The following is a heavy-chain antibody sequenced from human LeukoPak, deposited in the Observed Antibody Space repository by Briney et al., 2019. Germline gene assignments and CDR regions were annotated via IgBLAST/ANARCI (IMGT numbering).Heavy chain of an antibody. CDR3: ASRGGGWKFDL. CDR2: MHYSGST. CDR1: GASISSSSYY. D-gene: IGHD3-16*01. Sequence: ESSETLSLTWTVSGASISSSSYYWGWLRHPPGKGLEWIGSMHYSGSTYYTPSRKSRVTMSVDTCKDRDSLKRTSVTAADAAVYDVASRGGGWKFDLCGRGTLCSVSS. V-gene: IGHV4-39*07. J-gene: IGHJ2*01.